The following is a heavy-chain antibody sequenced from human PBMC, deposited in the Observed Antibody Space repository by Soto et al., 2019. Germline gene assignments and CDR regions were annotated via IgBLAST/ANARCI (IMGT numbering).Heavy chain of an antibody. CDR2: IIPIFGTA. CDR3: ARDRVVPYDFWSGFSGAFDI. D-gene: IGHD3-3*01. J-gene: IGHJ3*02. CDR1: GGTFSSYA. Sequence: ASVKVSCKASGGTFSSYAISWVRQAPGQGLEWMGGIIPIFGTANYAQKFQGRVTITADESTSTAYMELSSLRSEDTAVYYCARDRVVPYDFWSGFSGAFDIWGQGTMVTVSS. V-gene: IGHV1-69*13.